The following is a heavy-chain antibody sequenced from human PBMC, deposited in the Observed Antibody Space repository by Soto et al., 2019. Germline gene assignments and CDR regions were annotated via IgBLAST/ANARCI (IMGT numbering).Heavy chain of an antibody. CDR1: GYTLTSYA. J-gene: IGHJ6*03. CDR3: ARDPAYSSSWPRYYYYYMDV. Sequence: ASVKVSCKASGYTLTSYAVHWVRQAPGQRLEWMGWINAGNGNTKYSQKFQGRVTITRDTSASTAYMELSSLRSEDTAVYYCARDPAYSSSWPRYYYYYMDVWGKGTTVTVSS. D-gene: IGHD6-13*01. CDR2: INAGNGNT. V-gene: IGHV1-3*01.